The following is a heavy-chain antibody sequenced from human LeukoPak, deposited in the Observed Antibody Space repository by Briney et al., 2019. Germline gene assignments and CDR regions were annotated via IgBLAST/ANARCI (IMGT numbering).Heavy chain of an antibody. CDR3: ARDGFDSSGYYYADY. J-gene: IGHJ4*02. Sequence: GGSLRLSCAASGFTVSSNYMSWVRQAPGKGLEWVSVLYRGSSTSYADSVRGRFTISRDNSKNTLYLQMNSLRAEDTAVYYCARDGFDSSGYYYADYWGQGTLVTVSS. CDR2: LYRGSST. D-gene: IGHD3-22*01. CDR1: GFTVSSNY. V-gene: IGHV3-53*01.